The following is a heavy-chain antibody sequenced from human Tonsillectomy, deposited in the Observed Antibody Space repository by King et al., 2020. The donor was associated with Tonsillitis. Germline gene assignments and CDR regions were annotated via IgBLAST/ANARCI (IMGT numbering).Heavy chain of an antibody. CDR1: AFTFTNYA. CDR3: AKGMGAVAVSRLSLYAMDV. J-gene: IGHJ6*02. D-gene: IGHD6-19*01. Sequence: VQLVESGGGLVQPGGSLRLSCAASAFTFTNYAMNWVRQAQGKGLEWVSTISPAGTTTYYADSVKGRFTISRDNSKNTLYLQMNSLRAEDTAVYYCAKGMGAVAVSRLSLYAMDVWGQGTTVTVSS. CDR2: ISPAGTTT. V-gene: IGHV3-23*04.